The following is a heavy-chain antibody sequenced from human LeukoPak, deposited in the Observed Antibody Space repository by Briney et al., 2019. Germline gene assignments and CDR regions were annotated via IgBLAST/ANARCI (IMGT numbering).Heavy chain of an antibody. Sequence: GGSLRLSCAASGFTFSSYEMNWVRQAPGKGLEWVSYISSSGSTTYYADSVKGRFTISRDNAKNSLYLQMNTLRAEDTAVYYCARELMPGYSSGLDYWGQGTLVTVSS. V-gene: IGHV3-48*03. J-gene: IGHJ4*02. D-gene: IGHD3-10*01. CDR2: ISSSGSTT. CDR1: GFTFSSYE. CDR3: ARELMPGYSSGLDY.